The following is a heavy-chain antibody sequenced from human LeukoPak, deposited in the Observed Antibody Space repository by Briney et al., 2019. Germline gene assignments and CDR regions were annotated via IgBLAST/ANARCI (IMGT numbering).Heavy chain of an antibody. CDR1: GYTFTSYG. D-gene: IGHD2-2*01. V-gene: IGHV1-18*01. CDR3: ARGYCSSTSCYYFDY. J-gene: IGHJ4*02. Sequence: ASVKVSCKASGYTFTSYGISWVRQAPGQGLEWMGWISAYNGNTNYAQKLQGRVTMTTDTSASTAYMKLRSLRSDDTAVYYCARGYCSSTSCYYFDYWGQGTLVTVSS. CDR2: ISAYNGNT.